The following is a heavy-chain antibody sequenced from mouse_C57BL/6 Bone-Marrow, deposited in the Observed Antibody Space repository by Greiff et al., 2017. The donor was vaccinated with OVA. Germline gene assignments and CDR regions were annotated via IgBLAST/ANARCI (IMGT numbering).Heavy chain of an antibody. CDR3: ARFHVPVYYGSFYFDY. D-gene: IGHD1-1*01. CDR2: INPSSGYT. J-gene: IGHJ2*01. V-gene: IGHV1-7*01. CDR1: GYTFTSYW. Sequence: VQLQQSGAELAKPGASVKLSCKASGYTFTSYWMHWVKQRPGQGLEWIGYINPSSGYTNYNQKFKDKSTLTVDKSSSTAYMQLSSLTYEDSAVYYCARFHVPVYYGSFYFDYWGQGTTLTVSS.